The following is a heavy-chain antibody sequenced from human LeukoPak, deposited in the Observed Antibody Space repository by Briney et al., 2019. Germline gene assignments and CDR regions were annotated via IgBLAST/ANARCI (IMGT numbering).Heavy chain of an antibody. D-gene: IGHD3-22*01. CDR2: ISSSGSTI. J-gene: IGHJ6*03. CDR1: GFTFSDYY. V-gene: IGHV3-11*04. CDR3: ARTPYDSSGYYASDYMDV. Sequence: GGSLRLSCAASGFTFSDYYMSWIRQAPGKGLAWVSYISSSGSTIYYADSVKGRFTISRDNAKNSLYLQMNSLRAEDTAVYYCARTPYDSSGYYASDYMDVWGKGTTVTVSS.